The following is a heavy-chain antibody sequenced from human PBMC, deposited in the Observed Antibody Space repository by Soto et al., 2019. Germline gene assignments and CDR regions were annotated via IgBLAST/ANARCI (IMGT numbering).Heavy chain of an antibody. V-gene: IGHV1-24*01. CDR1: GYTLTELS. J-gene: IGHJ3*02. CDR2: FDPEDGET. CDR3: ATGGSWVVVPAAIRTAFDI. Sequence: ASVKVSCKVSGYTLTELSMHWVRQAPGKGLEWMGGFDPEDGETIYAQKFQGRVTMTEDTSTDTAYMELSSLRSEDTAVYYCATGGSWVVVPAAIRTAFDIWGQGTMVTVSS. D-gene: IGHD2-2*01.